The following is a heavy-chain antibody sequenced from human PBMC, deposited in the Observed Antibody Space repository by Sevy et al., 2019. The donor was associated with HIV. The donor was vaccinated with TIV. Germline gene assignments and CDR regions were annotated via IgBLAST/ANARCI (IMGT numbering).Heavy chain of an antibody. CDR3: ARMKDDSSGFHLDY. Sequence: GGSLRLSCAASEFTFRRYWMSWVRLAPGKGLEWVAIRKQDGSEKYYVDSVKGRFILSRDNVKNSLYLQMNSLRAEDTAVYYCARMKDDSSGFHLDYWGQGTLVTVSS. V-gene: IGHV3-7*01. CDR2: RKQDGSEK. J-gene: IGHJ4*02. D-gene: IGHD3-22*01. CDR1: EFTFRRYW.